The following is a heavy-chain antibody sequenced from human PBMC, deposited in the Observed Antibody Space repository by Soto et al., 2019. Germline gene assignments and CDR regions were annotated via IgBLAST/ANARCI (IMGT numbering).Heavy chain of an antibody. CDR2: IYYSGST. CDR3: ERDPPGSSWTSGLDP. CDR1: GGSISSYY. Sequence: PSETLSLTCTVSGGSISSYYWSWIRQPPGKGLEWIGYIYYSGSTNYNPSLKSRVTISVDTSKNQFSLKLSSVTAADTAVYYCERDPPGSSWTSGLDPWGPGTLVPVYS. V-gene: IGHV4-59*01. D-gene: IGHD6-13*01. J-gene: IGHJ5*02.